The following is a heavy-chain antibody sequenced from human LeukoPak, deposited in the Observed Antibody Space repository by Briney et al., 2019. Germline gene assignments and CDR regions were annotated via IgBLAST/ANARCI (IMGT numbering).Heavy chain of an antibody. V-gene: IGHV3-74*01. CDR1: GFTFSSYW. J-gene: IGHJ4*02. Sequence: GGSLRLSCAASGFTFSSYWMHWVRQAPGKGLVWVSRINSDGSSTSYADSVKGRFTISRDNAKNTLYLQMNSLRDEDTAVYYCARDNSQVGATWGNFDYSGQGTLVTVSS. CDR2: INSDGSST. D-gene: IGHD1-26*01. CDR3: ARDNSQVGATWGNFDY.